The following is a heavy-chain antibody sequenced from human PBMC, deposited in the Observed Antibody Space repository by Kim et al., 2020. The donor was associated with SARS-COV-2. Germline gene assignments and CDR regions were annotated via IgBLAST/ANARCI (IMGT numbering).Heavy chain of an antibody. D-gene: IGHD3-16*01. CDR3: ARQNGYNYDDFDY. Sequence: GESLKISCKGSGYSFTTYWIGWVRQMPGKGLEWMGIIYPRDSDTRYSPSFQGQVTISADKSISTAYLQWSSLKASDTAMYYCARQNGYNYDDFDYWGQGTLVTVSS. V-gene: IGHV5-51*01. CDR1: GYSFTTYW. J-gene: IGHJ4*02. CDR2: IYPRDSDT.